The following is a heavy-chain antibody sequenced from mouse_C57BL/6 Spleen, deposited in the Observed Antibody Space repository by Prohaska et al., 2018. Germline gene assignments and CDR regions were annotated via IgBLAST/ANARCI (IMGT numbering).Heavy chain of an antibody. CDR1: GYTFTDYY. CDR3: ARGSSYEDY. Sequence: EVQLQQSGPELVKPGASVKISCKASGYTFTDYYMNWVKQSHGKRREWIGYINPNNCGTSYNQKFKGKATLTVDKSSITAYMELRSLTSEDSAVYYCARGSSYEDYWGQGTTLTVSS. D-gene: IGHD1-1*01. J-gene: IGHJ2*01. CDR2: INPNNCGT. V-gene: IGHV1-26*01.